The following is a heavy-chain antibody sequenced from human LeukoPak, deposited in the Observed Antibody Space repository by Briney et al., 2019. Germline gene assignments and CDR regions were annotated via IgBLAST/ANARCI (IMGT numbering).Heavy chain of an antibody. J-gene: IGHJ3*02. D-gene: IGHD2-15*01. CDR1: GFTFGSYW. V-gene: IGHV3-7*03. CDR3: ARLHCSGGSCYSGIDAFDI. Sequence: GGSLRLSCVASGFTFGSYWMTWVRQAPGKGLEWVANIKQEGSEKYCVDSVKGRFIISRDNAKKSLYLQMNSLRADDTAVYYCARLHCSGGSCYSGIDAFDIWGQGTMATVSS. CDR2: IKQEGSEK.